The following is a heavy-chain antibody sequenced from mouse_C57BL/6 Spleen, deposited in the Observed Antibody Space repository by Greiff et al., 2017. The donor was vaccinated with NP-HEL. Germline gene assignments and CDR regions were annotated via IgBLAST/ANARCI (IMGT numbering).Heavy chain of an antibody. CDR2: IDPSDSYT. CDR3: ARRRGKDAMDD. Sequence: QVQLQQPGAELVMPGASVKLSCKASGYTFTSYWMHWVKQRPGQGLEWIGEIDPSDSYTNYNQKFKGKSTLTVDKSSSTAYMQLSSLTSEDAAVYYCARRRGKDAMDDWGQGTSVTVSS. J-gene: IGHJ4*01. V-gene: IGHV1-69*01. CDR1: GYTFTSYW.